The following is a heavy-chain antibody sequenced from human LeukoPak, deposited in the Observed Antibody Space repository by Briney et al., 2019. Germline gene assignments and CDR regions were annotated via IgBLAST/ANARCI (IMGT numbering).Heavy chain of an antibody. CDR2: IYHSGST. J-gene: IGHJ4*02. D-gene: IGHD3-22*01. CDR3: ARLYSSGYYYDY. V-gene: IGHV4-38-2*02. Sequence: SETLSLTCTVSGYSISSGCYWGWIRQPPGKGLEWIGTIYHSGSTYYNPSLKSRVTISVDTSKNQLSLKLNSVTAADTAVFYCARLYSSGYYYDYWGQGTLVTVSS. CDR1: GYSISSGCY.